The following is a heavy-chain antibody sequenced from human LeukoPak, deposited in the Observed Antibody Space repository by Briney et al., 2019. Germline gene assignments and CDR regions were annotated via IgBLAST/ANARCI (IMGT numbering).Heavy chain of an antibody. CDR2: IYYSGNT. CDR3: ANAREPPYRGIYYYFES. V-gene: IGHV4-59*01. J-gene: IGHJ4*02. CDR1: GDSITTSY. D-gene: IGHD1-26*01. Sequence: SETLSLTCTVSGDSITTSYWSWIRQPPGKGLEWIGYIYYSGNTNYNPSLTSRVTISVDTSKSQFSLHLTSVTAADTAVYYCANAREPPYRGIYYYFESWGQGTLVTVSS.